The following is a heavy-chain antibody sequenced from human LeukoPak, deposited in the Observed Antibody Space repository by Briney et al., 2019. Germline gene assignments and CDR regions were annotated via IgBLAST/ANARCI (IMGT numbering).Heavy chain of an antibody. J-gene: IGHJ6*03. V-gene: IGHV3-49*04. D-gene: IGHD3-3*01. Sequence: QSGGSLRLSCTASGFTFGDYAMSWVRRAPGKGLEWVGFIRSKAYGGTTEYAASVKGRFTISRDDSKNIAYLQMNSLKTEDTAVYYCTRARTQRITIFGVVYYMDVWGKGTTVTVSS. CDR1: GFTFGDYA. CDR2: IRSKAYGGTT. CDR3: TRARTQRITIFGVVYYMDV.